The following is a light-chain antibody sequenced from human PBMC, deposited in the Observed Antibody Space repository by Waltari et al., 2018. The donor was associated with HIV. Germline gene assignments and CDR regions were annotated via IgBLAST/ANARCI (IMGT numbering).Light chain of an antibody. CDR1: SSDVGSFNR. CDR2: EVN. CDR3: SSYTTSSTVL. Sequence: QSALTQPPSVSGSPGQSVTISCSGTSSDVGSFNRVSWYQQPPGTAPKLMSYEVNNRPSGVPDRFSGSKSGNTASLTISGLQPEDEADYYCSSYTTSSTVLFGGGTKLTVL. V-gene: IGLV2-18*02. J-gene: IGLJ2*01.